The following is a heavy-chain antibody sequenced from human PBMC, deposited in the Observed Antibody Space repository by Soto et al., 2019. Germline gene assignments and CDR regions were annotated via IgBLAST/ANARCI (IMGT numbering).Heavy chain of an antibody. CDR1: FYSISIVLY. Sequence: SETLSLTYAVSFYSISIVLYWGWIRQPPWKGLAWIGPIYRGGITYYNPSLKSRVTISIDTSKNHFSLRLGSVTATDTAVYFCAIGNPDWFDPWGQGTLVTVSS. V-gene: IGHV4-38-2*01. J-gene: IGHJ5*02. CDR2: IYRGGIT. D-gene: IGHD1-1*01. CDR3: AIGNPDWFDP.